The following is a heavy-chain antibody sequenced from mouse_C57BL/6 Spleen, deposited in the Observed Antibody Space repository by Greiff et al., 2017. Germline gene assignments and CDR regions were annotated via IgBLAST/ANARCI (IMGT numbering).Heavy chain of an antibody. CDR1: GYAFSSYW. CDR3: ARWIGDYAMDY. CDR2: IDPGDGDT. J-gene: IGHJ4*01. Sequence: QVQLQQSGAELVKPGASVKISCKASGYAFSSYWMNWVKQRPGKGLEWIGQIDPGDGDTNYNGKFKGKATLTVDKSSRPAYMQLSSLTSEDSAVYFCARWIGDYAMDYWGQGTSVTVSS. V-gene: IGHV1-80*01. D-gene: IGHD2-14*01.